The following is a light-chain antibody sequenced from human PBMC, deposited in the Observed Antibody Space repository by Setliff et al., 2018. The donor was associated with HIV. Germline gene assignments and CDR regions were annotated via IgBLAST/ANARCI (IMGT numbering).Light chain of an antibody. CDR2: QAT. V-gene: IGLV2-23*01. CDR1: SSDIGRYNL. J-gene: IGLJ1*01. Sequence: QSVLTQPASASGSPEQSITISCTGTSSDIGRYNLVSWYQQYPGKAPKLMIYQATKRPSGVSNRFSGSKSGNTASLTISGLQAEDEADYYCCSNTGSNTYVFGSGTKVTVL. CDR3: CSNTGSNTYV.